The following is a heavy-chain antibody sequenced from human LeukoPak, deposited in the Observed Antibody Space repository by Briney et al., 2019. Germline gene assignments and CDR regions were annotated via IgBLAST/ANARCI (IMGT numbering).Heavy chain of an antibody. CDR2: ISGSGGST. Sequence: GGSLRLSCAASGFTFSSYAMSWVGQAPGKGLEWVSAISGSGGSTYYADSVKGRFTISRDNSKNTLYLQMNSLRAEDTAVYYCAKELPAYDFWSGYRDYWGQGTLVTVSS. CDR3: AKELPAYDFWSGYRDY. V-gene: IGHV3-23*01. J-gene: IGHJ4*02. D-gene: IGHD3-3*01. CDR1: GFTFSSYA.